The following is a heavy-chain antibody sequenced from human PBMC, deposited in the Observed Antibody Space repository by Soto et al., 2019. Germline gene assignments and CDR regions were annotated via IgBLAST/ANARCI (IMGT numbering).Heavy chain of an antibody. CDR1: GFTFSSYG. D-gene: IGHD2-21*02. CDR2: ISYDGRNK. J-gene: IGHJ6*02. V-gene: IGHV3-30*18. CDR3: AKQYCGGDCPNYYYGMDV. Sequence: VGSLRLSCAASGFTFSSYGIHWVRQAPGKGLEWVAIISYDGRNKYYADSVKGRFTISRDNSRNTLDLQMNSLRAEDTAVYYCAKQYCGGDCPNYYYGMDVWGQGTTVTVSS.